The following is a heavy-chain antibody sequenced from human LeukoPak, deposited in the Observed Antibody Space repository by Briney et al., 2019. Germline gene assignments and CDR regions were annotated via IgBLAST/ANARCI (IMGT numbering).Heavy chain of an antibody. J-gene: IGHJ4*02. CDR3: ARYDFRSSWYFDY. D-gene: IGHD6-13*01. CDR1: GGSFSGYY. CDR2: INHSGST. V-gene: IGHV4-34*01. Sequence: PSETLSLTCAVYGGSFSGYYWSWIRQPPGKGLEWIGEINHSGSTNYNPSLKSRVTISVDTSKSQFSLKLSSVTAADTAVYYCARYDFRSSWYFDYWGQGTLVTVSS.